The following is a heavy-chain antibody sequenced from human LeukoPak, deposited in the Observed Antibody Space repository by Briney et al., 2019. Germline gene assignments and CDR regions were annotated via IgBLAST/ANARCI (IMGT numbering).Heavy chain of an antibody. CDR2: INHSGST. Sequence: SETLSLTCAVYGGSFSGYYWSWIRQPPGKGLEWIGEINHSGSTNYNPSLKSRVTISVDTSKNQFSLKLSSVTAADTAMYYCAREGPGLGELFNDYWGQGTLVTVSS. CDR3: AREGPGLGELFNDY. V-gene: IGHV4-34*01. CDR1: GGSFSGYY. J-gene: IGHJ4*02. D-gene: IGHD3-10*01.